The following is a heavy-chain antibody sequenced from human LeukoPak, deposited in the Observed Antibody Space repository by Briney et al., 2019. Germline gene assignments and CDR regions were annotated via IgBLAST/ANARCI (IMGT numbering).Heavy chain of an antibody. CDR3: ARTYSGSYYVFDY. Sequence: GGSLRLSCAASGFSFSIYSMNWVRQAPGKGLEWVSYISSSSSTIYYADSVKGRFTISRDNAKNSLYLQMNSLRDEDTAVYYCARTYSGSYYVFDYWGQGTLVTVSS. CDR1: GFSFSIYS. CDR2: ISSSSSTI. J-gene: IGHJ4*02. V-gene: IGHV3-48*02. D-gene: IGHD1-26*01.